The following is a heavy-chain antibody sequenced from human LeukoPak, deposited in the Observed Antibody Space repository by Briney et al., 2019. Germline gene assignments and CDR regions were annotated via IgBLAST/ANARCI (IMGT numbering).Heavy chain of an antibody. CDR1: GFTFYDYG. CDR3: AKGSDYGLSSFDY. V-gene: IGHV3-20*04. D-gene: IGHD4-17*01. CDR2: ISWNGGST. J-gene: IGHJ4*02. Sequence: GGSLRLSCAASGFTFYDYGMSWVRQAPGQGLEWVSGISWNGGSTAYANSVKGRFTISRDNAWNSLYLQMNSLRVEDTAFYYCAKGSDYGLSSFDYWGQGSLVTVSS.